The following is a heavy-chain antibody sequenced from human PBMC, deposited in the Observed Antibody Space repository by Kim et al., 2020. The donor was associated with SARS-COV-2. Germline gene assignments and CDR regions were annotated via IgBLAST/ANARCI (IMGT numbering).Heavy chain of an antibody. CDR1: GFTFSSYA. V-gene: IGHV3-30*04. CDR2: ISYDGSNK. Sequence: GGSLRLSCAASGFTFSSYAMHWVRQAPGKGLEWVAVISYDGSNKYYADSVKGRFTISRDNSKNTLYLQMNSLRAEDTAVYYCAREGHHDYGDYSVDYWGQGTLVTVSS. D-gene: IGHD4-17*01. CDR3: AREGHHDYGDYSVDY. J-gene: IGHJ4*02.